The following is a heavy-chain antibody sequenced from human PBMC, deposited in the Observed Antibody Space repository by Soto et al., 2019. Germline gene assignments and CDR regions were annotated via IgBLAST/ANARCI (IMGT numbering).Heavy chain of an antibody. Sequence: PGGSLRLSCAASGFTFSNYWMHWVRQAPGKGLLWVSRINPDGISTSYADSVKDRFTISRDNAENTLFLQMNIIRAEDTALYYCTSDTFGPRDSCGEGTLVTLSS. D-gene: IGHD3-10*01. CDR1: GFTFSNYW. CDR3: TSDTFGPRDS. J-gene: IGHJ4*02. CDR2: INPDGIST. V-gene: IGHV3-74*01.